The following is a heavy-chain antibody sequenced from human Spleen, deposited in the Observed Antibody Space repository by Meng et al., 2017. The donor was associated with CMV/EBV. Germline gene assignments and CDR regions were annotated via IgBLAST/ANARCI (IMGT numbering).Heavy chain of an antibody. V-gene: IGHV1-18*01. CDR1: GYTFASFG. CDR3: ARVKLNYYGSGVGYYGMDV. J-gene: IGHJ6*02. D-gene: IGHD3-10*01. CDR2: VSAYNANT. Sequence: ASVKVSCKASGYTFASFGITWVRQAPGQGLEWMGWVSAYNANTNYAQKLQGRVTMTTDTSTSTAYMELRSLRSDDTAAYYCARVKLNYYGSGVGYYGMDVWGQGTTVTVSS.